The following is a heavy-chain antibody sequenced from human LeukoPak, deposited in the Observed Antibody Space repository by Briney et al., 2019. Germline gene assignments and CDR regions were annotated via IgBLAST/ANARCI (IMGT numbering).Heavy chain of an antibody. V-gene: IGHV3-30-3*01. CDR1: GFTFSSYT. D-gene: IGHD3-16*01. CDR3: ARMWGVAFDI. Sequence: GGSLRLSCAASGFTFSSYTLHWVRQGPGKGLEWVAVISYDGSNKYYADSVRGRFTISRDNAKNSLYLQMNSLRADDTAVYYCARMWGVAFDIWGQGTVVTVSS. J-gene: IGHJ3*02. CDR2: ISYDGSNK.